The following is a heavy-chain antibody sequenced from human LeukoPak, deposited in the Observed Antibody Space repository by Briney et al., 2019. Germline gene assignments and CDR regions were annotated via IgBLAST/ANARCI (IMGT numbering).Heavy chain of an antibody. D-gene: IGHD4-4*01. CDR3: ARTHSNLAFDY. CDR1: GFTFSSYG. Sequence: GRSLRLSCAASGFTFSSYGMNWVRQAPGKGLGWVAVIWYDGSNKYYADSVKGRFTISRDNSKNTLYLQMNSLRAEDTAVYYCARTHSNLAFDYWGQGTLVTVS. V-gene: IGHV3-33*01. J-gene: IGHJ4*02. CDR2: IWYDGSNK.